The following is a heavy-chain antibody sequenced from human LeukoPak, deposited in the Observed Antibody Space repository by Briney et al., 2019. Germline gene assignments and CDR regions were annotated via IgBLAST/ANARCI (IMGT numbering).Heavy chain of an antibody. V-gene: IGHV1-69*13. Sequence: ASVKVSCKASGGTLSSYAISWVRQAPGQGLEWMGGIIPIFGTANYAQKFQGRVTITADESTSTAYMELSSLRSDDTAVYYCAREFWYSSPDYWGQGTLVTVSS. CDR1: GGTLSSYA. CDR3: AREFWYSSPDY. D-gene: IGHD6-13*01. CDR2: IIPIFGTA. J-gene: IGHJ4*02.